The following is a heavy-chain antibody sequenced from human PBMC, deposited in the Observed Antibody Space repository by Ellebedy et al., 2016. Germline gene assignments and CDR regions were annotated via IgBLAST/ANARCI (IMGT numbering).Heavy chain of an antibody. CDR2: IDPSSGAT. CDR3: ARGDHNPGIALVGTLYMDY. D-gene: IGHD6-13*01. Sequence: ASVKVSCKASGYTFTKFYMHWVRQAPGQGLEWMGIIDPSSGATTYAQSFQGRVAMTRDTSTSTVYMEVRRLRPEDTAVYFCARGDHNPGIALVGTLYMDYWGQGTPVTVSS. CDR1: GYTFTKFY. V-gene: IGHV1-46*01. J-gene: IGHJ4*02.